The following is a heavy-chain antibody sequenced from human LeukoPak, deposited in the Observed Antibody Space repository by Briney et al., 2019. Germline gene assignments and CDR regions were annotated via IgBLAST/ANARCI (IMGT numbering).Heavy chain of an antibody. J-gene: IGHJ4*02. D-gene: IGHD4-23*01. CDR3: ARPRTNDYGGNFDY. CDR2: ISSSSSSYDYE. Sequence: GGSLRLSCAASGFTFSSYSMNWVRQAPGKGLEWVSSISSSSSSYDYEYYADSVKGRFTVSRGNTENSLYLQMNNLRAEDTAVYFCARPRTNDYGGNFDYWGQGTLVTVSS. V-gene: IGHV3-21*01. CDR1: GFTFSSYS.